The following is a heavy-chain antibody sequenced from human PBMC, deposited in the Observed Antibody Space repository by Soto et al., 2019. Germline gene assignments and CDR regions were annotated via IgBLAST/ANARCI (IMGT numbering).Heavy chain of an antibody. CDR1: GYTFTNND. Sequence: ASVKVSCKASGYTFTNNDVSWVRQATGQGLERMGWMNPGSGDTGYAQKFQGRVTMTRDISIATAYMELSSLRSDDTAIYYCATMATFGSLNWFDPWGQGTLVTVSS. D-gene: IGHD3-10*01. CDR2: MNPGSGDT. CDR3: ATMATFGSLNWFDP. V-gene: IGHV1-8*01. J-gene: IGHJ5*02.